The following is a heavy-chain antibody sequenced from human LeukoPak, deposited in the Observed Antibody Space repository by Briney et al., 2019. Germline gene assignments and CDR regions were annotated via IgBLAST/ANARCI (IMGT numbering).Heavy chain of an antibody. D-gene: IGHD2-2*01. Sequence: PSETLSLTCGVSGYSISSGYYWDWIRQPAGKGLEWIGSIYHSGSTYYNPSLKSRVTISVDTSKNQFSLRLSSVTAADTAMYYCARSLAGTSNWDWGQGTLVTVSS. CDR3: ARSLAGTSNWD. CDR2: IYHSGST. V-gene: IGHV4-38-2*01. CDR1: GYSISSGYY. J-gene: IGHJ4*02.